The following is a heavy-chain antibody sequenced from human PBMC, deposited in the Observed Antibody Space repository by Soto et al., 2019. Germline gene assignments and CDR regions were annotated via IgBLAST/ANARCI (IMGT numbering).Heavy chain of an antibody. CDR3: ARGQGGPGAYYYYGMDV. V-gene: IGHV1-69*02. CDR1: GGTFSSYT. Sequence: ASVKVSRKASGGTFSSYTISWVRQAPGQGLEWMGRIIPILGIANYAQRFQGRVTITADKSTSTAYMELSRLRSDDTAVYYCARGQGGPGAYYYYGMDVWGQGTTVTVSS. CDR2: IIPILGIA. D-gene: IGHD3-16*01. J-gene: IGHJ6*02.